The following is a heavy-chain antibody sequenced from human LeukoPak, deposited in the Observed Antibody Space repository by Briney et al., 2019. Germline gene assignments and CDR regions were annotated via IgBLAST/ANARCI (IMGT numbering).Heavy chain of an antibody. V-gene: IGHV5-51*01. CDR3: ARQASYCSGGSCYLQYFDY. CDR1: GYSFTSYW. J-gene: IGHJ4*02. CDR2: IYHGDSDT. D-gene: IGHD2-15*01. Sequence: GASLKISCKSSGYSFTSYWSGWLRQMRGNRLKWMGIIYHGDSDTRSSPSFQGQGTISAGKSISTAYLQWSSRKASDTAMYYCARQASYCSGGSCYLQYFDYWGQGTLGTVSS.